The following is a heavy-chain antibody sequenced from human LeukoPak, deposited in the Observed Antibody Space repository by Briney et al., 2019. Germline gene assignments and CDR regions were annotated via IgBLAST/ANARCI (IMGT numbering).Heavy chain of an antibody. D-gene: IGHD5-18*01. Sequence: ASVKVSCKASGYTFTNYYMHWVRQAPGQGLECRVIINPSDGNTSYAQKFQGRVSMTRDTSTSTVYMELSSLRSEDTAVYYCAREIGPRQLHLWGSAFDYWGQGTLVTVSS. V-gene: IGHV1-46*01. J-gene: IGHJ4*02. CDR2: INPSDGNT. CDR3: AREIGPRQLHLWGSAFDY. CDR1: GYTFTNYY.